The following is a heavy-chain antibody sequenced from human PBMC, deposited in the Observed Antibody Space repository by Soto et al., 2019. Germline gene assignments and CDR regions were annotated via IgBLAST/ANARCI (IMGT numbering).Heavy chain of an antibody. V-gene: IGHV3-30*18. CDR2: LLAATNKD. CDR3: AKDDGQGY. J-gene: IGHJ4*01. Sequence: QPGGSLRLSCAASGVTVSTYGFDWVRQAPGKAPEWVAGLLAATNKDYYADSVKGRLTISRDNSKNIFYLQMNSLRDEDTAIYFCAKDDGQGYWGQGTLVTVSS. CDR1: GVTVSTYG.